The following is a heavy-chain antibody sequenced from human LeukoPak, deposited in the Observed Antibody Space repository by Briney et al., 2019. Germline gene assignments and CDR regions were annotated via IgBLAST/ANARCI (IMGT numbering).Heavy chain of an antibody. Sequence: PSETLPLTCAVYGGSFSGYYWSWIRQPPGKGLEWIGEINHSGSTNYNPSLKSRVTISVDTSKNQFSLKLSSVTAADTAVYYCARDKLYDSSGYYSLVAFDIWGQGTMVTVSS. V-gene: IGHV4-34*01. D-gene: IGHD3-22*01. J-gene: IGHJ3*02. CDR1: GGSFSGYY. CDR3: ARDKLYDSSGYYSLVAFDI. CDR2: INHSGST.